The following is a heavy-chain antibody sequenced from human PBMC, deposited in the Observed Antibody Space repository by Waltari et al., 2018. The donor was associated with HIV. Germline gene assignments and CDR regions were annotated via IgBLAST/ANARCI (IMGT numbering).Heavy chain of an antibody. CDR2: INLNSGDT. Sequence: QVQVVQSGAEVKKPGASVKVSCKASGYPFTAYYMPWVRQAPGQGLEWMGRINLNSGDTNYGQKFQGRVTMTRDTSISTAYMELSRLRSDDTAVYYCARDSYYYDSSGFFPDFWGQGTLVTVSS. CDR1: GYPFTAYY. J-gene: IGHJ4*02. CDR3: ARDSYYYDSSGFFPDF. V-gene: IGHV1-2*06. D-gene: IGHD3-22*01.